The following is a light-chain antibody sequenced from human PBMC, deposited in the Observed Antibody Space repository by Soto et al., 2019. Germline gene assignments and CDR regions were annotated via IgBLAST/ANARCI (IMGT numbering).Light chain of an antibody. V-gene: IGLV2-11*01. Sequence: QAVVTQPRSVSGSPGQSVTISCTGTSNDVDGYNYVSWYQHHPGKAPKLMIFDVSQRPSGVPDRFSGSKSGNAASLTISGLRAEDEADYYCCSYAGNYPVLFGGGTKVTVL. CDR1: SNDVDGYNY. CDR3: CSYAGNYPVL. CDR2: DVS. J-gene: IGLJ3*02.